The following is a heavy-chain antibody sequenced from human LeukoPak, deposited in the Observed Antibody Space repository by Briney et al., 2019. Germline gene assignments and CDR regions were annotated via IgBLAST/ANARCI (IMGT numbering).Heavy chain of an antibody. J-gene: IGHJ5*02. D-gene: IGHD6-19*01. CDR2: ISAYNGNT. CDR3: VAVAGTIA. CDR1: GYTFTSYA. V-gene: IGHV1-18*01. Sequence: ASVKVSCKASGYTFTSYAFRWVRQAPGQGLEWMGWISAYNGNTNYAQKFQGRVTMTRDTSISTAYMELSRLRSDDTAVYYCVAVAGTIAWGQGTLVTVSS.